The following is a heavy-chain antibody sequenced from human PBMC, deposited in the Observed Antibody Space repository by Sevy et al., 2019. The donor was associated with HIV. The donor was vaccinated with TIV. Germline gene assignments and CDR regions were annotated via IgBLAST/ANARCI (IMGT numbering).Heavy chain of an antibody. J-gene: IGHJ4*02. CDR2: ISYDGSNK. CDR3: ARDLGYGMLSPYFDY. Sequence: GGSLRLSCAASGFTFSSYAMHWVRQAPGKGLEWVAVISYDGSNKYYADSVKGRFTISRDNSKNTLYLQMNSLRAKDTAVYYCARDLGYGMLSPYFDYWGQGTLVTVSS. V-gene: IGHV3-30-3*01. D-gene: IGHD5-18*01. CDR1: GFTFSSYA.